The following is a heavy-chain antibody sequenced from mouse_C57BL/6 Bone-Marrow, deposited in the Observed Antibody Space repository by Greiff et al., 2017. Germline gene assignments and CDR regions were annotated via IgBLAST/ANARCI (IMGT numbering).Heavy chain of an antibody. Sequence: VKLMESGPGLVQPSQSLSITCTVSGFSLTSYGVHWVRQSPGKGLEWLGVIWRGGSTDYNAAFMSRLSFTKDNSKSQVFFKMNSLQADDTAIYYCAKIYYYASDFDVWGTGTTVTVSS. CDR2: IWRGGST. D-gene: IGHD1-1*01. CDR3: AKIYYYASDFDV. J-gene: IGHJ1*03. CDR1: GFSLTSYG. V-gene: IGHV2-5*01.